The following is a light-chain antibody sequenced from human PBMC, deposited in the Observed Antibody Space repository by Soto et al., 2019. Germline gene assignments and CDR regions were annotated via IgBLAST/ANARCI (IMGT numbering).Light chain of an antibody. CDR2: GAF. J-gene: IGKJ2*01. CDR1: QSVDTN. Sequence: EIVMTQSPGTLSVSPGGRATLSCRASQSVDTNLAWYQQRPGQSLRLLVYGAFTRAAGLPARFSGRGSGTEFTLTISSLQFEDFAIYYCQQYNNWPHTFGQGTKVDIK. V-gene: IGKV3-15*01. CDR3: QQYNNWPHT.